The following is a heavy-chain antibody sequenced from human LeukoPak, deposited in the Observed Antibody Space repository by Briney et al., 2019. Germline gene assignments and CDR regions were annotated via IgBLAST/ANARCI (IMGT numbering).Heavy chain of an antibody. D-gene: IGHD6-19*01. J-gene: IGHJ4*02. CDR3: ARDGPVAGTNDY. CDR1: GYTFTGYY. CDR2: INPNSGGT. Sequence: ASVKVSCKASGYTFTGYYMRWVRQAPGQGLEWMGWINPNSGGTNYAQTFQGRVTMTRDTSISTAYMELSRLRSDDTAVYYCARDGPVAGTNDYWGQGTLVTVSS. V-gene: IGHV1-2*02.